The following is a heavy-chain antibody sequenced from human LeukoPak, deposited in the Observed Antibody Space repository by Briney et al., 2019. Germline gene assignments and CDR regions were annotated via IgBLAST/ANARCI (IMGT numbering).Heavy chain of an antibody. Sequence: GGSLRLSCAASGFTVSSNYMSWIRQAPGKGLEWVSYISSSGSTIYYADSVKGRFTISRDNAKNSLYLQMNSLRAEDTAVYYCARDGLGGDYFDYWGQGTLVTVSS. V-gene: IGHV3-11*01. J-gene: IGHJ4*02. CDR3: ARDGLGGDYFDY. CDR1: GFTVSSNY. CDR2: ISSSGSTI. D-gene: IGHD3-16*01.